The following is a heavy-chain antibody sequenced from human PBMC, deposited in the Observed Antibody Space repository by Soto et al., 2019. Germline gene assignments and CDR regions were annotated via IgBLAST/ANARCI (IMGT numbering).Heavy chain of an antibody. Sequence: QITLKESGPPLVKPTQTLTLTCTFSGFSLTTRGVGVGWIRQPPGKALECLALIYWDDDKRYSPSVQSRLSITKDTSKNQVVLTMTNVDPVDTATYYCAHIPNYYQYDWFDPWGQGTLVCVSS. V-gene: IGHV2-5*02. CDR2: IYWDDDK. J-gene: IGHJ5*02. D-gene: IGHD3-16*01. CDR1: GFSLTTRGVG. CDR3: AHIPNYYQYDWFDP.